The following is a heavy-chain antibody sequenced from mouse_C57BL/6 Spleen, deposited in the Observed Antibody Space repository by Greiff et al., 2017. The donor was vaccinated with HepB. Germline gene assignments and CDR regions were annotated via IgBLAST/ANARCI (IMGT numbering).Heavy chain of an antibody. CDR3: ASPHYYGSSSYYYAMDY. CDR2: IWSGGST. D-gene: IGHD1-1*01. J-gene: IGHJ4*01. Sequence: QVQLQQSGPGLVQPSQSLSITCTVSGFSLTSYGVHWVRQSPGKGLEWLGVIWSGGSTDYNAAGISRLSSSKDNSKSQVFFKMNSLQADATAIYYCASPHYYGSSSYYYAMDYWGQGPSVTVSS. CDR1: GFSLTSYG. V-gene: IGHV2-2*01.